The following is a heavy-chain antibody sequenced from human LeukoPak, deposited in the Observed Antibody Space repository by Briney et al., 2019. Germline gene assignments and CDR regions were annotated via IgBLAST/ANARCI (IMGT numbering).Heavy chain of an antibody. CDR1: GYSFTCYG. CDR3: ARAWRTTVDYFDY. V-gene: IGHV1-18*01. Sequence: GASVKVSFKASGYSFTCYGISWVRQAPGQGLEWMGWISGYNGNTNYAQKLQGRVTMTTDTSTSTAYMELRSLRSDDTAVYYCARAWRTTVDYFDYWGQGTLVTVSS. J-gene: IGHJ4*02. D-gene: IGHD1-1*01. CDR2: ISGYNGNT.